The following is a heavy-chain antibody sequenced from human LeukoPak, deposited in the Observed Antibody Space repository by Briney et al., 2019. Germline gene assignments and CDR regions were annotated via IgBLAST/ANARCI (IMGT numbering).Heavy chain of an antibody. CDR1: GFAFSSYA. CDR3: AKDWSCSD. CDR2: ISDDGDA. D-gene: IGHD2-15*01. J-gene: IGHJ4*02. Sequence: GGSLRLSCAASGFAFSSYAMTWVRQAPGKGLEWVSAISDDGDAKYADSVKGRFTVSRDNSKNTLYLQMNSLRAEDTAVYYCAKDWSCSDWSQGTLVSVSS. V-gene: IGHV3-23*01.